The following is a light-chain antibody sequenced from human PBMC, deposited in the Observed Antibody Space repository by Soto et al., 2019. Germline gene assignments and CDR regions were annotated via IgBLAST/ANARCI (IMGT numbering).Light chain of an antibody. CDR1: QSVSSSY. Sequence: EIVLTQSPGTLSLSPVERATLSCRASQSVSSSYVAWYQQKPGQAPRLLIFGASSRATGIPDRFSGSGSGTDFTLTISRLEPEDFAVYYCQQSGSSPRTTFGQGTKLEIK. CDR2: GAS. J-gene: IGKJ2*01. CDR3: QQSGSSPRTT. V-gene: IGKV3-20*01.